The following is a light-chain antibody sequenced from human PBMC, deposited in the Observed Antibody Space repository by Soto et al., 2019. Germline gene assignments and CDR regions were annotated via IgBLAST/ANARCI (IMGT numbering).Light chain of an antibody. CDR3: QQYNTYRP. CDR2: KAS. CDR1: QSISSW. Sequence: DIQMTQSPSTLSASVGDRVTITCRASQSISSWLAWYQQKPGKAPKLLIYKASSLESGVPSRFSGSGSGTEFTLTISSLQPDDFATYYCQQYNTYRPFGQGTKVEI. J-gene: IGKJ1*01. V-gene: IGKV1-5*03.